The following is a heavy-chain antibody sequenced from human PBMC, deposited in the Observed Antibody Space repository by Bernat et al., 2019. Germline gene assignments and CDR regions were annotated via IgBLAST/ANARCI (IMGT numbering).Heavy chain of an antibody. D-gene: IGHD6-19*01. J-gene: IGHJ6*02. CDR1: EFTFSSYG. CDR2: IWYDGSNK. CDR3: ARSREVAGTRGYYYYYGMDV. Sequence: QVQLVESGGGVVQPGRSLRLSCAASEFTFSSYGMHWVRQAPGKGLEWVAVIWYDGSNKYYADSVKGRFTISRDNSKNTLYLQMNSLRAEDTAVYYCARSREVAGTRGYYYYYGMDVWGQGTTVTVSS. V-gene: IGHV3-33*01.